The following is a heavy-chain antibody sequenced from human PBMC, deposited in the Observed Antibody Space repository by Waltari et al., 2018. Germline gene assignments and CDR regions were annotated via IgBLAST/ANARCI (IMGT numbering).Heavy chain of an antibody. CDR3: ARDVSFGVLIRPAF. D-gene: IGHD3-3*01. CDR1: GDSITDGYH. J-gene: IGHJ4*02. V-gene: IGHV4-38-2*02. CDR2: IYHRGST. Sequence: QVQLQESGPGLVEPSGTMSLTCSVSGDSITDGYHWGWIRQSPGKGLEWIGSIYHRGSTYYNPALESRIAVSVDTSKNQFSLRLDSVTAADTAIYYCARDVSFGVLIRPAFWGQGILVTVSS.